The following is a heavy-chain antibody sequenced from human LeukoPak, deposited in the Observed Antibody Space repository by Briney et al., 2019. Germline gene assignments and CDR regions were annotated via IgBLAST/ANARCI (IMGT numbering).Heavy chain of an antibody. Sequence: SETLSLTCAVYGGSFSGYYWSWLRQPPGKGLEWLGEINHSGSTNYNPSLKSRVTISVDTSKNQFSLKLSSVTAADTAVYYCASPYCSSTSCYENWFDPWGQGTLVTVSS. CDR1: GGSFSGYY. D-gene: IGHD2-2*01. J-gene: IGHJ5*02. V-gene: IGHV4-34*01. CDR3: ASPYCSSTSCYENWFDP. CDR2: INHSGST.